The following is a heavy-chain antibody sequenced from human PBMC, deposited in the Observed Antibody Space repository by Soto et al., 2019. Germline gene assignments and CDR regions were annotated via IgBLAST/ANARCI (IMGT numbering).Heavy chain of an antibody. V-gene: IGHV3-74*01. CDR3: ARGIKDHYAMDV. CDR1: GLIYIAEV. D-gene: IGHD2-15*01. J-gene: IGHJ6*02. Sequence: GSESVSWAGRGLIYIAEVMESVRQTPGKGLVSVSRINRDASTTGYADSVKGRFTLSRDNAKNTVYLQMNSLRAEDTAVYYCARGIKDHYAMDVWGQGTTVTVSS. CDR2: INRDASTT.